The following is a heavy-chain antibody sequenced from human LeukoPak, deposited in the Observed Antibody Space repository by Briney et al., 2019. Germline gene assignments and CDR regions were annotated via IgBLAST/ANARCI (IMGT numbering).Heavy chain of an antibody. CDR2: IYYSGST. J-gene: IGHJ4*02. CDR1: GGSISSSTYY. CDR3: ARGPGYSSGWYYFDY. V-gene: IGHV4-39*01. D-gene: IGHD6-19*01. Sequence: PSGTLSLTCTVSGGSISSSTYYWGWIRQPPGKGLEWIGSIYYSGSTYYNPSLKSRVTISVDTSKNQFSLKLSSVTAADTAVYYCARGPGYSSGWYYFDYWGQGTLVTVSS.